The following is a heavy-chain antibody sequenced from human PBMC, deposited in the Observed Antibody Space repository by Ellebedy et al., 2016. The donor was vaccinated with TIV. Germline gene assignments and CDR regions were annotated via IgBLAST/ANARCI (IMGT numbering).Heavy chain of an antibody. CDR2: INSDGSST. CDR3: AREEYYQGSGVEH. D-gene: IGHD3-10*01. Sequence: GESLKISCAASGFTFSSYWMHWVRQAPGKGLVWVSRINSDGSSTSYADSVKGQFTISRDNAKNTLYLQMNSLSSEDTSVYYCAREEYYQGSGVEHWGQGTLVTVSS. CDR1: GFTFSSYW. J-gene: IGHJ1*01. V-gene: IGHV3-74*01.